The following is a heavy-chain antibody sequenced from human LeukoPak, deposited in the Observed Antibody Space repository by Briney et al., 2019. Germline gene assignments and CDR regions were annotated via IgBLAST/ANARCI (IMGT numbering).Heavy chain of an antibody. J-gene: IGHJ4*02. D-gene: IGHD3-22*01. CDR1: SVSISSGSYC. CDR3: AGRSYYYDSSGYYVDFDY. CDR2: IHSSGST. Sequence: SQTLSLTCTVSSVSISSGSYCWSWIRQPAGKGLEWIGHIHSSGSTNYNPSLKSRVTISVDTSKNQFSLKLSSVTAADTAVYYCAGRSYYYDSSGYYVDFDYWGQGTLVTVSS. V-gene: IGHV4-61*09.